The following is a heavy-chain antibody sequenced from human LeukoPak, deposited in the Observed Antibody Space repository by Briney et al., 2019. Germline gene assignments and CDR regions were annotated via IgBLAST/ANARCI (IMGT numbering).Heavy chain of an antibody. Sequence: GGSLRLSCAASGFTFSGSAMHWVRQASGKGLEWVGRIRSKANSYATAYAASVKGRFTISRDDSKNTAYLQMNSLKTEDTAVYYCARPRGYCSSTSCYNYYGMDVWGQGTTVTVSS. CDR3: ARPRGYCSSTSCYNYYGMDV. J-gene: IGHJ6*02. D-gene: IGHD2-2*02. CDR2: IRSKANSYAT. V-gene: IGHV3-73*01. CDR1: GFTFSGSA.